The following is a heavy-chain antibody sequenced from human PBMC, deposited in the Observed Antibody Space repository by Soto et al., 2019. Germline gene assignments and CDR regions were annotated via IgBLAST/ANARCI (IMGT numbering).Heavy chain of an antibody. CDR2: INAGNGNT. V-gene: IGHV1-3*01. CDR3: ARGHVVFSGFRKGELFDY. Sequence: QVQLVQSGAEVKKPGASVKVSCKASGYTFTSYAMHWVRQAPGQRLEWMGWINAGNGNTKYSQKFQGRVTITRDTSASTAYMELSSLRSEDTAVYYCARGHVVFSGFRKGELFDYWGQGTLVTVSS. CDR1: GYTFTSYA. D-gene: IGHD6-19*01. J-gene: IGHJ4*02.